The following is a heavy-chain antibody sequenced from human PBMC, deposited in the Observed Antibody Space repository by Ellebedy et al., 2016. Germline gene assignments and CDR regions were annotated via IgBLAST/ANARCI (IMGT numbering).Heavy chain of an antibody. J-gene: IGHJ4*02. CDR2: ISGSGGST. CDR1: GFTFSSYA. CDR3: EAAEGWSGIVLFDY. V-gene: IGHV3-23*01. D-gene: IGHD3-3*01. Sequence: GGSLRLSXAASGFTFSSYAMSWVRQAPGKGLEWVSAISGSGGSTYYADSVKGRFTISRDNSKNTLYLQMNSLRAEDTAVYYCEAAEGWSGIVLFDYWGQGTLVTVSS.